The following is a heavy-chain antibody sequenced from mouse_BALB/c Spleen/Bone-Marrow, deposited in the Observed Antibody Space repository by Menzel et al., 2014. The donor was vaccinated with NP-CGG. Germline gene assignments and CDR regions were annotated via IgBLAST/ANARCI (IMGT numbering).Heavy chain of an antibody. J-gene: IGHJ1*01. Sequence: EVQRVESGGGLVQPGGSLRLSCATSGFTFTDYYTNWVRQPPGMALEWLGFIRNKANGYTTDYSTSVKGRFTISRDNSQNILYLQMNTLRTEDSATYYCARDVGRLFFDVWGAGTTVTVSS. CDR1: GFTFTDYY. CDR2: IRNKANGYTT. V-gene: IGHV7-3*02. CDR3: ARDVGRLFFDV. D-gene: IGHD3-3*01.